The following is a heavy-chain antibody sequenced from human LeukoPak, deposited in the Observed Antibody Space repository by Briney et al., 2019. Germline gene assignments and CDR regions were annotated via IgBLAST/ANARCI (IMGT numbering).Heavy chain of an antibody. CDR1: GFTFSSYA. CDR3: ARLAVVNYYYYYMDV. J-gene: IGHJ6*03. Sequence: GGSLRLSCAASGFTFSSYAMHWVRQAPGKGLEWVAVISYDGSNKYYADSVKGRFTISRDTAKSSLFLQMNSLRAEDTAMYYCARLAVVNYYYYYMDVWGKGTTVTISS. V-gene: IGHV3-30*04. D-gene: IGHD4-23*01. CDR2: ISYDGSNK.